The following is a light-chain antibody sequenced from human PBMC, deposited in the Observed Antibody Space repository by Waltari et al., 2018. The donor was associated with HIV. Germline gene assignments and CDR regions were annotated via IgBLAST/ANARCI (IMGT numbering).Light chain of an antibody. V-gene: IGLV2-23*02. J-gene: IGLJ1*01. CDR1: SSDVGSYNL. Sequence: QSALTQPASVSGSPGQSITISCTGPSSDVGSYNLFSRYQHHPGKAPKLTIFEVTKRPSGVSNRFSGSKSGNTASLTISGLQADDEADYYCCSYAGSSAFVFGTGTKVTVL. CDR3: CSYAGSSAFV. CDR2: EVT.